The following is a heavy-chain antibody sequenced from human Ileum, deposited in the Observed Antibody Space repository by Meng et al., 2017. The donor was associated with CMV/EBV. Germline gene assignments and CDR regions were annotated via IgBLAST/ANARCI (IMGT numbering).Heavy chain of an antibody. V-gene: IGHV3-74*01. CDR1: GFTFSSYW. J-gene: IGHJ6*02. CDR2: INSDGSST. CDR3: ATKIGYCSSTSCSNYYYYGMDV. D-gene: IGHD2-2*01. Sequence: GESLKISCAASGFTFSSYWMHWVRQAPGKGLVWVSRINSDGSSTSYADSVKGRFTISRDNAKNTLYLQMNSLRAEDTAVYYCATKIGYCSSTSCSNYYYYGMDVWGQGTTVTVSS.